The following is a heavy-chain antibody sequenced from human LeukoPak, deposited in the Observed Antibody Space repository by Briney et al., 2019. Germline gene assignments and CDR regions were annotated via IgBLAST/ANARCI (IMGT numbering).Heavy chain of an antibody. J-gene: IGHJ5*02. Sequence: GGSLRLSCAASVFSFNTYEMSWVRQAPGKGLEWVSYISESGSTTYYADSVKGRFTISRDNAKNSLYLQMNSLRVVDTAVYYCARDRSSGWSGNWFDPWGQGTLVTVSS. CDR3: ARDRSSGWSGNWFDP. D-gene: IGHD6-19*01. V-gene: IGHV3-48*03. CDR1: VFSFNTYE. CDR2: ISESGSTT.